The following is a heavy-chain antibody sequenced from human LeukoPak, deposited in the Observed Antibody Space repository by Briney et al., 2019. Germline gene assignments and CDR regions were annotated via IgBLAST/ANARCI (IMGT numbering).Heavy chain of an antibody. D-gene: IGHD5-18*01. CDR1: GYTFTGYY. Sequence: ASVKVSCKASGYTFTGYYMHWVRQAPGQGLEWMGWINPNSGGINYAQKFQGRVTMTRDTSISTAYMELSRLRSDDTAVYYCARDLRGYSYGFINYWGQGTLVTVSS. CDR2: INPNSGGI. CDR3: ARDLRGYSYGFINY. V-gene: IGHV1-2*02. J-gene: IGHJ4*02.